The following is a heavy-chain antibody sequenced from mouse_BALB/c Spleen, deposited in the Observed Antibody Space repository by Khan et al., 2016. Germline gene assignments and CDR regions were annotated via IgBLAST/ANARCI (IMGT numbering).Heavy chain of an antibody. CDR2: IWGDGST. J-gene: IGHJ4*01. CDR3: ARDCRGYRYDCYYAMDY. D-gene: IGHD2-14*01. V-gene: IGHV2-6-7*01. CDR1: GFSLTGYG. Sequence: QVQLKESGPGLVAPSQSLSITCTVSGFSLTGYGVNWVRQFPGKGLEWLGMIWGDGSTDYNSALKSRLTISKDNSKSQVFLKMNSLQTDDTARYYCARDCRGYRYDCYYAMDYWGQGTSVTVFS.